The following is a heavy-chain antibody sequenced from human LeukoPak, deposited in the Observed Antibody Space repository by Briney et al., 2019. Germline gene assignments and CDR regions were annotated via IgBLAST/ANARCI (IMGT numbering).Heavy chain of an antibody. Sequence: GALRLSCAAAGLSFSSFSLSWGRQGPAGGVEWVSSIRGNGETFYADSVKGRFTLYSDSSTNTVYYQLNNLRVEDTAIYYCARASWVSSTDAVRWGQGTLVTVSS. V-gene: IGHV3-23*01. D-gene: IGHD3-16*01. CDR1: GLSFSSFS. CDR2: IRGNGET. CDR3: ARASWVSSTDAVR. J-gene: IGHJ4*02.